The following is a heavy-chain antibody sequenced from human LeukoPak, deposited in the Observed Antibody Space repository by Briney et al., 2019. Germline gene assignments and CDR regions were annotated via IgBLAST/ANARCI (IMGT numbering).Heavy chain of an antibody. D-gene: IGHD3-10*01. V-gene: IGHV3-9*01. Sequence: GRSLRLSCAASGFTVDQHAMRWARHAAGEGLGWVLGISWHSGSIGYADSVKGRFTIYRDNAKNSLYLQMNSLRAEDTALYDCAKDIGSLLWFGESNFDYWGQGTLVTVSS. CDR3: AKDIGSLLWFGESNFDY. CDR1: GFTVDQHA. J-gene: IGHJ4*02. CDR2: ISWHSGSI.